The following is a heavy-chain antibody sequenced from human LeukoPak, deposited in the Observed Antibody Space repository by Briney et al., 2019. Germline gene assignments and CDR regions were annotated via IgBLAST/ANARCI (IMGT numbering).Heavy chain of an antibody. Sequence: ASVKVSCKAPGDTFISYDFNWVRQATGQGLEWMGWMNPNSGNTGFAQKFQGRVTLTRDTSISTAYMELSNLRSDDTAVYYCARGGTMVRGVNALGNYGMDVWGQGTTVTVSS. J-gene: IGHJ6*02. V-gene: IGHV1-8*01. CDR1: GDTFISYD. D-gene: IGHD3-10*01. CDR2: MNPNSGNT. CDR3: ARGGTMVRGVNALGNYGMDV.